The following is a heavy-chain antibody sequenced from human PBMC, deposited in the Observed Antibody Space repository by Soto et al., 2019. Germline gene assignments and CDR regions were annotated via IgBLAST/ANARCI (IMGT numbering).Heavy chain of an antibody. J-gene: IGHJ6*02. CDR1: GFTFGDYA. V-gene: IGHV3-49*04. CDR3: TRTGGMDV. CDR2: IRSKAYGGTT. Sequence: GGSLRLSCTASGFTFGDYAMSWVRQAPGKGVEWVGFIRSKAYGGTTEYAASVKGRFTISRDDSKSIAYLQMNSLKTEDTAVYYCTRTGGMDVWGQGTTVTVSS.